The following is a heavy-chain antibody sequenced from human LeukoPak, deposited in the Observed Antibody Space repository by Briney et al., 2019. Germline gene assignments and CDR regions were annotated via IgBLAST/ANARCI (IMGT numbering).Heavy chain of an antibody. CDR3: AREERDMTAIDY. D-gene: IGHD2-21*02. V-gene: IGHV3-23*01. CDR2: ISNSGGTT. Sequence: PGGSLRLSCAASGFTFSSYAMSWVRQAPGKGLEWVSTISNSGGTTYYADSVKGRFTISRDNSKNTLYLQMGSLRAEDMAVYYCAREERDMTAIDYWGQGTLVTVSS. J-gene: IGHJ4*02. CDR1: GFTFSSYA.